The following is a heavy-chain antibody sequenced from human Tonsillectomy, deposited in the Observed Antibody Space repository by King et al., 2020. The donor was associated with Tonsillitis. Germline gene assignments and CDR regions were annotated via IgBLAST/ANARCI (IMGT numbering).Heavy chain of an antibody. Sequence: VQLVESGAEVKKPGASVKVSCTASGYTFTSYGISWVRQAPGQGLEWMGWISAYNGNTNYAQKLQGRITMTTDTPTSTAYMELRSLRSDDTAVYYCARGSDYDILTGYSYWGQGTLVTVSS. J-gene: IGHJ4*02. CDR2: ISAYNGNT. CDR1: GYTFTSYG. D-gene: IGHD3-9*01. V-gene: IGHV1-18*04. CDR3: ARGSDYDILTGYSY.